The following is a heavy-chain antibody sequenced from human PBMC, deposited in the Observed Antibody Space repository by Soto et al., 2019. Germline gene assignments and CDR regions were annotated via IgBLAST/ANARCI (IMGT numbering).Heavy chain of an antibody. CDR2: INHSGST. D-gene: IGHD3-16*01. Sequence: SETLSLTCAVYGGSFSGYYWSWIRQPPGKGLEWIGEINHSGSTNYNPSLKSRVTISVDTSKNQFSLKLSSVTAADTAVYYCARGVEGGATGYWGQGTLVTVSS. CDR1: GGSFSGYY. J-gene: IGHJ4*02. V-gene: IGHV4-34*01. CDR3: ARGVEGGATGY.